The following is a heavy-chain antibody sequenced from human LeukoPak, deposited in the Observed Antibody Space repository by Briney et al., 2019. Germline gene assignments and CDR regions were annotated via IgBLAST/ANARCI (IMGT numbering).Heavy chain of an antibody. CDR2: IHYSGST. CDR1: GGSISSYY. V-gene: IGHV4-59*13. D-gene: IGHD2-8*01. CDR3: ASTDGQMAAPYFFDY. Sequence: SETLSPTCTVSGGSISSYYWSWIRQPPGKGLEWIGYIHYSGSTNYNPSLKSRVTISVDTSKKQLSLKLTSMTAADTAVYYCASTDGQMAAPYFFDYWGPGTLVTVSS. J-gene: IGHJ4*02.